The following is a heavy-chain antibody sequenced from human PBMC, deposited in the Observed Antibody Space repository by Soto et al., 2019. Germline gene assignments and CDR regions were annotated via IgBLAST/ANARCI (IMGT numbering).Heavy chain of an antibody. CDR1: GFTFSSYG. J-gene: IGHJ5*02. CDR2: ISYDGSNK. D-gene: IGHD1-26*01. Sequence: GGSLRLSCAASGFTFSSYGMHWVRQAPGKGLEWVAVISYDGSNKYYADSVKGRFTISRDNSKNTLYLQMNSLRAEDTAVYYCAKAQDGSYYTWFDPWGQGTLVTVSS. CDR3: AKAQDGSYYTWFDP. V-gene: IGHV3-30*18.